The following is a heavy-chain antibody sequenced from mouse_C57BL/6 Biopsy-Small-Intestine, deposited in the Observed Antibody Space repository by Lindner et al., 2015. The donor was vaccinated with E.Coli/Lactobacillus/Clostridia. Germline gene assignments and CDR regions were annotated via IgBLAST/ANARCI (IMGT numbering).Heavy chain of an antibody. J-gene: IGHJ2*01. CDR1: GYSFTGYY. CDR2: IYPYNGLS. Sequence: VQLQESGPELVKPGASVKISCKASGYSFTGYYIHWVRQGHGNILDWIGFIYPYNGLSSYNQRFKGKASLTVDKSSSTAYMELRSLTSEDSAVYYCARSEGSSGFFDYWGQGSTLTVSS. V-gene: IGHV1-31*01. CDR3: ARSEGSSGFFDY. D-gene: IGHD3-2*02.